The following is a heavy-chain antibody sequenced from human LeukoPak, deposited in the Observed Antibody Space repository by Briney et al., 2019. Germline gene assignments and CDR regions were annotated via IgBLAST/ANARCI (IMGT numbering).Heavy chain of an antibody. D-gene: IGHD5-12*01. CDR1: GFTFSDYY. CDR2: ISNSSSYK. V-gene: IGHV3-11*06. CDR3: ARDRSGYLSFDD. J-gene: IGHJ4*02. Sequence: GGSLRLSCAASGFTFSDYYMSWIRQAPGKGLEWVSYISNSSSYKNYADSVKGRFTISRDNAKNSLYLQMNSLRAEDTAVYYCARDRSGYLSFDDWGQGTLVTVSS.